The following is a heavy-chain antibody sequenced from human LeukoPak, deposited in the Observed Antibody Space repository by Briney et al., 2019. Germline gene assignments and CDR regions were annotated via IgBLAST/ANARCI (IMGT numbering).Heavy chain of an antibody. D-gene: IGHD3-10*01. CDR1: GGSISRGSYY. Sequence: PSETLSLTCTVSGGSISRGSYYWSWIRQPAGKGLEWIGRIYTSGSTNYNPSLKSRVTISVDTSKNQFSLKLSSVTAADTAVYYCAREAQVGVIDYWGQGTPVTVSS. J-gene: IGHJ4*02. CDR2: IYTSGST. CDR3: AREAQVGVIDY. V-gene: IGHV4-61*02.